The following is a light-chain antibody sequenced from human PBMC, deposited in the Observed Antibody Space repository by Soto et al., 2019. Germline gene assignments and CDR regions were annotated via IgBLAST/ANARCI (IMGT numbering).Light chain of an antibody. V-gene: IGLV2-14*01. J-gene: IGLJ1*01. CDR3: NSYTSNNSRV. Sequence: GLTHPAPMTGSPGPPITISCTGTSRDVGAYSSVSWYQQPPGKAPKLMIFEVSNRPSGVSNRFSGSKSGNTASLAISGLQAEDEADYYCNSYTSNNSRVFGTGTKVTVL. CDR2: EVS. CDR1: SRDVGAYSS.